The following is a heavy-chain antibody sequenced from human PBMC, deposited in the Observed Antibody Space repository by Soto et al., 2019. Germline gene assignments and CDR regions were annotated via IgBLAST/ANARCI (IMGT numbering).Heavy chain of an antibody. CDR2: IITLFGTA. CDR1: GGTFSSHS. V-gene: IGHV1-69*01. CDR3: AREVGYGDFSAALLD. Sequence: VQLMQSGAEVKQPGSSVKVSCTASGGTFSSHSINWVRQAPGQGLEWMGGIITLFGTANYAQNFQGRVTITSDQSTSTAYMELNSLRSDDKSVYYCAREVGYGDFSAALLDWGQGTLVTVSS. D-gene: IGHD4-17*01. J-gene: IGHJ4*02.